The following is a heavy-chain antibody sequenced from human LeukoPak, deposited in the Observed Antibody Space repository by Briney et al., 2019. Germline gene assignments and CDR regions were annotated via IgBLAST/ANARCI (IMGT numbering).Heavy chain of an antibody. CDR3: ARGWGGFDS. J-gene: IGHJ5*01. D-gene: IGHD3-16*01. CDR1: GGSFSGYY. CDR2: FNHNGKT. Sequence: KPSETLSLTCAVHGGSFSGYYYNWVRQSPGKGLEWIKQFNHNGKTNYNPSLKSRITISVDTSKNQFSLTLTSVSAADTAIYFCARGWGGFDSWGQGTLVTVSS. V-gene: IGHV4-34*01.